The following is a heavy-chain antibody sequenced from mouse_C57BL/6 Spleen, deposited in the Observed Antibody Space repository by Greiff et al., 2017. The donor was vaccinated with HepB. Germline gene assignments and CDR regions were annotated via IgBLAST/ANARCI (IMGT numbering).Heavy chain of an antibody. CDR3: ARWDYDVAY. J-gene: IGHJ3*01. Sequence: DVHLVESGGGLVQPGGSLKLSCAASGFTFSDYGMAWVRQAPRKGPEWVAFISNLAYSIYYADTVTGRFTISRENAKNTLYLEMSSLRSEDTAMYYCARWDYDVAYWGQGTLVTVSA. CDR2: ISNLAYSI. CDR1: GFTFSDYG. V-gene: IGHV5-15*01. D-gene: IGHD2-4*01.